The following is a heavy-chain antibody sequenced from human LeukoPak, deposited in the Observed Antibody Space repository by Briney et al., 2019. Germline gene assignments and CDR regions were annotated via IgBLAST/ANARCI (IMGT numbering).Heavy chain of an antibody. CDR1: GGSFSGYY. CDR2: INHSGST. J-gene: IGHJ6*03. V-gene: IGHV4-34*01. D-gene: IGHD6-6*01. CDR3: ARGRGIAARYYYYMDV. Sequence: PSETLSLTCAVYGGSFSGYYWSWIRQPPGKGLEWIGEINHSGSTNYNPSLKSRVTISVDTSKNQFSLKLSSVTAAETAVYYCARGRGIAARYYYYMDVWGKGTTVTVSS.